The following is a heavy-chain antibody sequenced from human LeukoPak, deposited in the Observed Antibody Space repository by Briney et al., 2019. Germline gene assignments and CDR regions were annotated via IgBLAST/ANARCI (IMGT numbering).Heavy chain of an antibody. Sequence: PGGSLRLSCAASGFTFSTYSMNWVRQAPGKGLEWISHISTTGSIYYADSVKGRFTISRDNTKNLLYLQMSSLRVEDTAVYYCARDVSSLTSYYYYYMDVWGEGTTVTVSS. CDR3: ARDVSSLTSYYYYYMDV. V-gene: IGHV3-48*04. CDR1: GFTFSTYS. CDR2: ISTTGSI. D-gene: IGHD6-13*01. J-gene: IGHJ6*03.